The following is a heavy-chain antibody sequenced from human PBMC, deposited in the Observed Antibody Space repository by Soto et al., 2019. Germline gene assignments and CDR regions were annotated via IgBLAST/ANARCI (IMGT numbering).Heavy chain of an antibody. CDR3: ARGGAMGVDY. J-gene: IGHJ4*02. CDR1: GGSIDNSHSF. Sequence: PSETLSLTCDVSGGSIDNSHSFWGWVRQPPGRGLEFLGSVYYSGGTYYNPSLKSRVTVSVDTSKNQVSLRDEDTAVYYCARGGAMGVDYWGQGTLVTVSS. V-gene: IGHV4-39*01. CDR2: VYYSGGT. D-gene: IGHD1-26*01.